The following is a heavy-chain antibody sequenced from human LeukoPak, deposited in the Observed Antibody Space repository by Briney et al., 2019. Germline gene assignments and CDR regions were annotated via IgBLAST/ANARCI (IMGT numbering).Heavy chain of an antibody. J-gene: IGHJ3*02. CDR3: AKSPAVDAAFDI. CDR2: ISGSGGST. CDR1: EFTFSNFA. V-gene: IGHV3-23*01. D-gene: IGHD4-23*01. Sequence: PGGSLRLSCAASEFTFSNFAVSWVRQAPGKGLEWVSAISGSGGSTYYADSVKGRFTISRDNSKNTLYLQMNSLRAEDTAVYYCAKSPAVDAAFDIWGQGTMVTVSS.